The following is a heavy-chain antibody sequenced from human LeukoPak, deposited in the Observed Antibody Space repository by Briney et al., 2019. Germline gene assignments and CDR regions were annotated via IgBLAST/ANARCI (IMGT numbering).Heavy chain of an antibody. J-gene: IGHJ5*01. CDR3: ARLGSGSNSDS. CDR2: IGARGGTT. CDR1: GFTFSNSA. D-gene: IGHD1-26*01. V-gene: IGHV3-23*01. Sequence: PGGSLRLSCAASGFTFSNSAMIWVRQAPGKGLEWVSAIGARGGTTYYADSVKGRFTISRDNFKNTLSLQMNSLTAEDTALYYCARLGSGSNSDSWGQGTQVTVSS.